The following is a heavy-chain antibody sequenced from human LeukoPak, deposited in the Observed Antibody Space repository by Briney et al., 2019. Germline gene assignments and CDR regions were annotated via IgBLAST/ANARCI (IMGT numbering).Heavy chain of an antibody. Sequence: GESLKISCKGSGYSFTSYWLGWVRQMPGKGPEWMGIIYPGDSDTRYSPSFQGQVTISADKSISTAYLQWSSLKASDTAMYYCARLYGDCYDSSGYFDYWGQGTLVTVSS. CDR3: ARLYGDCYDSSGYFDY. D-gene: IGHD3-22*01. CDR2: IYPGDSDT. J-gene: IGHJ4*02. CDR1: GYSFTSYW. V-gene: IGHV5-51*01.